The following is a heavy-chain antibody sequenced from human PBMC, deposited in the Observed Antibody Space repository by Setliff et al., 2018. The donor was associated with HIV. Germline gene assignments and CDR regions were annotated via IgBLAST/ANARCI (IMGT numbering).Heavy chain of an antibody. J-gene: IGHJ6*03. CDR2: INTDSGNP. CDR1: ADTFTNCL. D-gene: IGHD3-3*01. Sequence: ASVKVSCKASADTFTNCLINWVRQAPGQGLEWMGWINTDSGNPTYAQGFAGRFVFSLDTLVRTAYLEISDLRADDTGIYYCARDSSEYFDFSSGDFHYMDVWGKGTTVTVSS. CDR3: ARDSSEYFDFSSGDFHYMDV. V-gene: IGHV7-4-1*02.